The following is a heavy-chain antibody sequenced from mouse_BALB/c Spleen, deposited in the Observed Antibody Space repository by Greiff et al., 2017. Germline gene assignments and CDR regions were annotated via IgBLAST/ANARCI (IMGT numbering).Heavy chain of an antibody. J-gene: IGHJ3*01. V-gene: IGHV1-15*01. CDR3: TRGDSAAY. CDR2: IDPETGGT. CDR1: GYTFTDYE. Sequence: QVQLQQSGAELVRPGASVTLSCKASGYTFTDYEMHWVKQTPVHGLEWIGAIDPETGGTAYNQKFKGKATLTADKSSSTAYMELRSLTSEDSAVYYCTRGDSAAYWGQGTLVTVSA.